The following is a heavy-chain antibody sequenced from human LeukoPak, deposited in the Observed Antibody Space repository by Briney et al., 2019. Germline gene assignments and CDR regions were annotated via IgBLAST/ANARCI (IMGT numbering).Heavy chain of an antibody. Sequence: SETLSLTCTVSGGSISSSSYYWGWIRQPPGKGLEWIGSIYYSGSTYYNPSLKSRVTISVYTSKNQFSLKLSSVTAADTAVYYCARPYSSSWRVGMDVWGQGTTVTVSS. D-gene: IGHD6-13*01. J-gene: IGHJ6*02. CDR1: GGSISSSSYY. CDR3: ARPYSSSWRVGMDV. CDR2: IYYSGST. V-gene: IGHV4-39*01.